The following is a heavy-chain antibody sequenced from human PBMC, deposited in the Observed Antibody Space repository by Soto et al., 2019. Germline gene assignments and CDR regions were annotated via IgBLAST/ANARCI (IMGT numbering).Heavy chain of an antibody. Sequence: GGSLRLSCAASGFTFSGSAFHWVGQASGKGLEWVGRIRSKANNYATAYAASVKGRFIISRDDSKNTAYLQMNSLKAEDTAVYYCTRFFDSGNYPSPFDYWGQGT. CDR3: TRFFDSGNYPSPFDY. CDR1: GFTFSGSA. J-gene: IGHJ4*02. CDR2: IRSKANNYAT. V-gene: IGHV3-73*01. D-gene: IGHD1-26*01.